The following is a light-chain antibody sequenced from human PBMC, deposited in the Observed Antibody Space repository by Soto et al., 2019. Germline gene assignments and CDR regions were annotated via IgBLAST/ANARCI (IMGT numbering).Light chain of an antibody. CDR1: RSDIGAYKS. CDR2: EVT. V-gene: IGLV2-14*01. CDR3: FSYTTSNSWV. Sequence: QSALTQPASVSGSPGQSITISCTGTRSDIGAYKSVSWYQQHPGKAPKLMIYEVTNRPSGVSDRFSGFKSGNTASLTISGLQAEDEADYFCFSYTTSNSWVFGGGTKLTVL. J-gene: IGLJ3*02.